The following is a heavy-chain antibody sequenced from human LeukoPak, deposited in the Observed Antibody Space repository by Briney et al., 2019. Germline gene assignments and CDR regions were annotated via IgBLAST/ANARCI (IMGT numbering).Heavy chain of an antibody. CDR3: AKDQTVAGTYDS. CDR2: ISGSGGST. Sequence: PGGSLRLSCAASGFTFSSYAMSWVRQAPGKGLEWVSAISGSGGSTYYADSVKGRFTISRDNSKNTLYLQMNSLRAEDTAVYYRAKDQTVAGTYDSWGRGTLVIVSS. CDR1: GFTFSSYA. D-gene: IGHD6-19*01. V-gene: IGHV3-23*01. J-gene: IGHJ4*02.